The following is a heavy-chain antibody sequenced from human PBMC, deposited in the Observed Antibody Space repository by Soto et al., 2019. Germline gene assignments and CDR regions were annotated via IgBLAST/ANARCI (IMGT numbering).Heavy chain of an antibody. V-gene: IGHV3-11*01. CDR1: GFTFSDYY. CDR2: ISSSGNTI. D-gene: IGHD1-26*01. CDR3: ARDPMYSGSFEGAVHI. Sequence: QVQLVESGGGLVKPGESLRLSCAASGFTFSDYYMSWIRQAPGKGLEWVSYISSSGNTIYFADSVKGRFTISRDNAKNSLYLQMNSLRAEDTAVYYCARDPMYSGSFEGAVHIWGQGTMVTVSS. J-gene: IGHJ3*02.